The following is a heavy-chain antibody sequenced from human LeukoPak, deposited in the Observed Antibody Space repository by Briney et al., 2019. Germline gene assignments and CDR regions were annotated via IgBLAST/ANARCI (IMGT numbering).Heavy chain of an antibody. CDR3: ARVFPSIAAAGEGEVGMDI. V-gene: IGHV1-18*01. Sequence: ASVKVSCKASGYTFTSYGFSWVRQAPGQGLEWMGGISAYNGNTNYAQKLQGRVTMTTDTSTSTAYMEMRSLRADDTAVYYCARVFPSIAAAGEGEVGMDIWGQGTTVTVSS. CDR2: ISAYNGNT. J-gene: IGHJ6*02. D-gene: IGHD6-13*01. CDR1: GYTFTSYG.